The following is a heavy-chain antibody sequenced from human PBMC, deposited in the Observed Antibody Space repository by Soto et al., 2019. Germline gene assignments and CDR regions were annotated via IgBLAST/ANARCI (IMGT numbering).Heavy chain of an antibody. D-gene: IGHD1-26*01. CDR3: ATAQARSGSYLADYFDY. V-gene: IGHV4-34*01. CDR2: INHSGST. J-gene: IGHJ4*02. Sequence: KSSETLSLTCAVYGGSFSGYYWSWIRQPPGKGLEWIGEINHSGSTNYNPSLKSRVTISVDTSKNQFSLKLSSVTAADTAVYYCATAQARSGSYLADYFDYWGQGTLVTVSS. CDR1: GGSFSGYY.